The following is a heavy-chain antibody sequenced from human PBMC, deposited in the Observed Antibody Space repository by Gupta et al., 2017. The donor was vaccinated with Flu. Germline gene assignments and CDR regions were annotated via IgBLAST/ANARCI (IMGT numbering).Heavy chain of an antibody. D-gene: IGHD3-10*01. CDR3: ARDAPGGRYSAIDY. J-gene: IGHJ4*02. CDR2: IYTSGST. Sequence: QVQLQESGPGLVKPSQTLSLTCTVSGGSISSGSYYWSWIRQPAGKGLEWIGRIYTSGSTNYNPSLKSRVTISVDTSKNQFSLKLSSVTAADTAVYYCARDAPGGRYSAIDYWGQGTLVTVSS. V-gene: IGHV4-61*02. CDR1: GGSISSGSYY.